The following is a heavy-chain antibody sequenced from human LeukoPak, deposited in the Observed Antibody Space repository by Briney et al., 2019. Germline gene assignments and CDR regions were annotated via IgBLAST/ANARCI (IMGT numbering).Heavy chain of an antibody. CDR3: AKFGYPRYCSSTSCYPDAFDI. V-gene: IGHV3-23*01. CDR1: GFTFSSYA. D-gene: IGHD2-2*01. J-gene: IGHJ3*02. Sequence: GGSLRLSCAASGFTFSSYAMSWVRQAPGKGLEWVSAISGSGGSTYYADSVKGRFTISRDNSKNTLYLQMNSLRDEDTAVYYCAKFGYPRYCSSTSCYPDAFDIWGQGTMVTVSS. CDR2: ISGSGGST.